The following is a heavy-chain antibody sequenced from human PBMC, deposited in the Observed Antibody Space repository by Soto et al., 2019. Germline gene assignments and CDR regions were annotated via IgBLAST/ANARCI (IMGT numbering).Heavy chain of an antibody. D-gene: IGHD3-10*01. CDR3: ARVTAMVRGVIDNWFDP. CDR1: GGTFSSSA. Sequence: QVPLVQSGAEVKKPGYSVTVSCKASGGTFSSSAIHWVRQAPGQGLEWMGGIIPMYGPAKYAQRFQGRVTITADESTTTVYMELTSLTSQDTAVYYCARVTAMVRGVIDNWFDPWGHGTLVTVSS. CDR2: IIPMYGPA. V-gene: IGHV1-69*01. J-gene: IGHJ5*02.